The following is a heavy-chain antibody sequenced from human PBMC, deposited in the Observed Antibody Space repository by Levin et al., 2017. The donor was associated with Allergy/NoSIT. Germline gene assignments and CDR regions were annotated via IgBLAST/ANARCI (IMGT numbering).Heavy chain of an antibody. CDR3: ARGNPSIHYYDSSGSEY. CDR2: IFYSGST. V-gene: IGHV4-30-4*01. CDR1: GGSISSGDYY. J-gene: IGHJ4*02. D-gene: IGHD3-22*01. Sequence: SQTLSLTCTVSGGSISSGDYYWSWIRQPPGKGLEWIGYIFYSGSTSYNPALKSRVTISVDTSKNHFSLKPSSVTAADTAVYYCARGNPSIHYYDSSGSEYWGQGTLVTVSS.